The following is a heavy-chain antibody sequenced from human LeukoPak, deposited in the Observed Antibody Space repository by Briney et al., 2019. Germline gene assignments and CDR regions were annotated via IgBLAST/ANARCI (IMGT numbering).Heavy chain of an antibody. CDR3: ARDSYYYGSGTSSRGYYYYYYGMDV. J-gene: IGHJ6*02. V-gene: IGHV1-46*01. CDR2: INPSGGST. Sequence: ASVKVSCKASGYTFTSNYMHWVRQAPGQGLEWMGIINPSGGSTTYAQKFQGRVTITADESTSTAYMELSSLRSEDTAVYYCARDSYYYGSGTSSRGYYYYYYGMDVWGQGTTVTVSS. CDR1: GYTFTSNY. D-gene: IGHD3-10*01.